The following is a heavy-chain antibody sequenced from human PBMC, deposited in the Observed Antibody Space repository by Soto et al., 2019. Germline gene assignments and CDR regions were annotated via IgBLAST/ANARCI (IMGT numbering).Heavy chain of an antibody. CDR2: IYYSGST. CDR1: GGSISSYY. V-gene: IGHV4-59*08. J-gene: IGHJ3*02. D-gene: IGHD4-17*01. Sequence: TSETLSLTCTVSGGSISSYYWSWIRQPPGKGLEWIGYIYYSGSTNYNPSLKSRVTISVDTSKNQFSLKLSSVTAADTAVYYCGGVDYGDYWGAFDIWGQGTMVTVSS. CDR3: GGVDYGDYWGAFDI.